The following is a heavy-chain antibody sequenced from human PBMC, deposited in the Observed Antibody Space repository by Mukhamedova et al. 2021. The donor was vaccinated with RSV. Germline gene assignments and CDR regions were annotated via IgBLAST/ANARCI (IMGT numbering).Heavy chain of an antibody. V-gene: IGHV3-21*06. CDR3: ARDSGGIDDAFDI. Sequence: GKGLEWVSSISISGTSISYADSVKGRFTISRDNGNNSLFLQMNSLKAEDTALYYCARDSGGIDDAFDIWGHGTMVTVSS. D-gene: IGHD3-10*01. J-gene: IGHJ3*02. CDR2: ISISGTSI.